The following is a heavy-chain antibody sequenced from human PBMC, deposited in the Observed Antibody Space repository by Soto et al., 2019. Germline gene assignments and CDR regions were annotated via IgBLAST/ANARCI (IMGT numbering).Heavy chain of an antibody. CDR3: ARESYYYESSTFDI. Sequence: EVQLVESGGGLVQPGGSLRLSCAASGFTFSSYIMNWVRQAPGKGLEWVSYISRSSRTIYYADSVKGRFTIARDNAKNSLDLQMNSLRDEDTSVYYCARESYYYESSTFDIWGHGTMVTVSS. D-gene: IGHD3-22*01. J-gene: IGHJ3*02. CDR1: GFTFSSYI. CDR2: ISRSSRTI. V-gene: IGHV3-48*02.